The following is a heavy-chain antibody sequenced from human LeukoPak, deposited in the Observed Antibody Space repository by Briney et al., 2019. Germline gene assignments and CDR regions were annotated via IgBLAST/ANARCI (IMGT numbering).Heavy chain of an antibody. CDR2: ISSSSSYI. CDR3: TRDRHLDLWTATYYGMDV. CDR1: GFTFSSYS. D-gene: IGHD2-21*02. Sequence: GGSLRLSCAASGFTFSSYSMNWVRQAPGKGLEWVSSISSSSSYIYYADSVKGRFTISRDNAKNSLYLQMNSLRAEDTAVYYCTRDRHLDLWTATYYGMDVWGKGTTVTVSS. J-gene: IGHJ6*04. V-gene: IGHV3-21*04.